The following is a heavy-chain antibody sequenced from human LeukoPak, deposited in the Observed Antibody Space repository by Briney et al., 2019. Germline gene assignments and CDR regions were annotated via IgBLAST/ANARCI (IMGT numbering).Heavy chain of an antibody. CDR2: IYHSGST. CDR1: GYSLSSGYY. V-gene: IGHV4-38-2*01. D-gene: IGHD3-10*01. J-gene: IGHJ6*04. Sequence: NPSETLSLTCAVSGYSLSSGYYWGWIRQPPGKGLEWIGRIYHSGSTYYNPSPKSRVTISVDTSKNQFSLKLSSVTAADTAVYYCARALWFGELISLRYYYGMDVWGKGTTVTVSS. CDR3: ARALWFGELISLRYYYGMDV.